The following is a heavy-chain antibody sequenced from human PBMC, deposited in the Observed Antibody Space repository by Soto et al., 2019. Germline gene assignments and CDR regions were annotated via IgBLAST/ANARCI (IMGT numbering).Heavy chain of an antibody. Sequence: SETLSLTCTVSGGSISSGGYYWSWIRQHPGKGLEWIGYIYYTGSTYYSPSLKSRVTISVDTSKNQFSLKLSSVTAADTAVYYCARESRYDVVVTAIDYWGQGTLVTVSS. D-gene: IGHD2-21*02. J-gene: IGHJ4*02. CDR3: ARESRYDVVVTAIDY. CDR1: GGSISSGGYY. V-gene: IGHV4-31*03. CDR2: IYYTGST.